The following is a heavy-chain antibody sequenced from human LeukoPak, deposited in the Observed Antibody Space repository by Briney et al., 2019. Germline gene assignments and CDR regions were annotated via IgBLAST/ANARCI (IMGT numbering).Heavy chain of an antibody. Sequence: PGGSLRLSCAASGFIVSSNYMSWVRQAPGKGLEWVSVIYSGGSTYYADSVKGRFTISRDNAKNSLYLQMNSLRAEDTAVYYCARGVRDILSGYYTDYYFYYMDVWGKGTTVTVSS. CDR2: IYSGGST. V-gene: IGHV3-53*01. J-gene: IGHJ6*03. D-gene: IGHD3-9*01. CDR3: ARGVRDILSGYYTDYYFYYMDV. CDR1: GFIVSSNY.